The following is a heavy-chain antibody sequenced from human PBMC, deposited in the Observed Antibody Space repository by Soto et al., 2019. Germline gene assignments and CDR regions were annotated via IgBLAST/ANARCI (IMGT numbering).Heavy chain of an antibody. CDR1: GFTFSSYW. D-gene: IGHD3-3*01. J-gene: IGHJ3*02. CDR2: IKQDGSEK. CDR3: ARELPSSEWPLADAFDI. V-gene: IGHV3-7*03. Sequence: PGGSLRLSCAASGFTFSSYWMSWVRQAPGKGLEWVANIKQDGSEKYYVDSVKGRFTISRDNAKNSLYLQMNSLRAEDTAVYYCARELPSSEWPLADAFDIWGQGTMVTVSS.